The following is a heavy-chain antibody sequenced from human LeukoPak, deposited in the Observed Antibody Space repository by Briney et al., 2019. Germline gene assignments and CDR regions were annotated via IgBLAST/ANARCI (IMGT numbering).Heavy chain of an antibody. D-gene: IGHD6-13*01. Sequence: SVKVSCKASGGTFSSYAISWVRQAPGQGLEWMGGIIPIFGTANYAQKFQGRVTITADESTSTAYMELSSLRPEDTAVYYCASPGGAAAGLEDYWGQGTLVTVSS. CDR3: ASPGGAAAGLEDY. CDR1: GGTFSSYA. CDR2: IIPIFGTA. J-gene: IGHJ4*02. V-gene: IGHV1-69*13.